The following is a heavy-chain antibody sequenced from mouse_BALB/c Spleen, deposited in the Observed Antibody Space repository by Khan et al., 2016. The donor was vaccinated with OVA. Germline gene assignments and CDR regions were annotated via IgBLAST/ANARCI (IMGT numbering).Heavy chain of an antibody. V-gene: IGHV1S137*01. CDR1: GYTFADSG. J-gene: IGHJ3*01. Sequence: VQLQQSGPEPVRPGASVKISCKGSGYTFADSGMHWVRQSHAKSLEWIGVISTYYGNIKYNQKFEGRATLTVDKSSSTAYMELARLTSEDSAVYFCTRDGISEFAYWCQGTLVTVSA. D-gene: IGHD2-3*01. CDR2: ISTYYGNI. CDR3: TRDGISEFAY.